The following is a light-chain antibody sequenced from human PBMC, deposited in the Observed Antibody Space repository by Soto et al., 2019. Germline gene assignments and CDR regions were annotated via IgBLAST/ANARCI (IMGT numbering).Light chain of an antibody. CDR1: SSDVGGYNY. V-gene: IGLV2-11*01. CDR3: SSYTGTNNFVL. J-gene: IGLJ2*01. CDR2: DVS. Sequence: QSALTQPHSVSGSPGQSVTISCTGTSSDVGGYNYVSWYQHHPGKAPKLIIYDVSERPSGVPDRFSGSKSGNAASLTVSGLQADDEAMYYCSSYTGTNNFVLFGGGTKVTVL.